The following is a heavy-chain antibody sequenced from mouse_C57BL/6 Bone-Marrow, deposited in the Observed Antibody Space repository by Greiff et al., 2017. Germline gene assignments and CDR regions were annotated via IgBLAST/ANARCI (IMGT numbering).Heavy chain of an antibody. CDR2: IWRGGST. V-gene: IGHV2-5*01. CDR3: AKTIYDGDYSYAMDY. Sequence: VQLQQSGPGLVQPSQSLSITCTVSGFSLTSYGVHWVRQSPGKGLEWLGVIWRGGSTDYNAAFMSRLSITKDNSKSQVFFKMNSLQADDTAIYYCAKTIYDGDYSYAMDYWGQGTSVTVSS. D-gene: IGHD2-3*01. J-gene: IGHJ4*01. CDR1: GFSLTSYG.